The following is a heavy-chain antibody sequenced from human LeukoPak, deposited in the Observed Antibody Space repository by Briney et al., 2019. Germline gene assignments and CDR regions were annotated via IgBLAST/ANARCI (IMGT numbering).Heavy chain of an antibody. CDR1: GYSISSGYY. CDR3: ARYGSGYAYYYYYYGMDV. CDR2: IYHSGST. D-gene: IGHD3-9*01. Sequence: SETLSLTCAVSGYSISSGYYWGWIRQPPGKGLEWIGSIYHSGSTYYNPSLKGRVTISVDTSKNQFSLMLSSVTAADTAVYYCARYGSGYAYYYYYYGMDVWGKGTTVTVSS. J-gene: IGHJ6*04. V-gene: IGHV4-38-2*01.